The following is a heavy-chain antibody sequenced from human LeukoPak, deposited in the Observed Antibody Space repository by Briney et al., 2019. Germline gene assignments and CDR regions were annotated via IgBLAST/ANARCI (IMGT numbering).Heavy chain of an antibody. Sequence: GSLRLSCTTSGFTFSRYDMQWVRQAPGKGLECIGTIYYAGDTYYNPCLESRLTISVDTSKNQFSLKLRSVTDADTAVYYCATWDSGRYSQIDNWGQGTLVTVSS. J-gene: IGHJ4*02. CDR3: ATWDSGRYSQIDN. CDR2: IYYAGDT. V-gene: IGHV4-39*01. D-gene: IGHD1-26*01. CDR1: GFTFSRYD.